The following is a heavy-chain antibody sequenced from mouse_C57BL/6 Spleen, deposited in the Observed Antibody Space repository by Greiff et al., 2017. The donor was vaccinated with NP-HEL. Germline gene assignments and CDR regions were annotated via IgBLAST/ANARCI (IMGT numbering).Heavy chain of an antibody. V-gene: IGHV1-69*01. J-gene: IGHJ2*01. Sequence: QVQLQQPGAELVTPGASVKLSCKASGYTFTSYWMHWVKQRPGQGLEWIGEIDPSDSYTNYNQKFKGKSTLTVDKSSSTAYMQLSSLTSEDSAVYYCARNGDYGFDYWGQGTTLTVSS. D-gene: IGHD2-4*01. CDR3: ARNGDYGFDY. CDR1: GYTFTSYW. CDR2: IDPSDSYT.